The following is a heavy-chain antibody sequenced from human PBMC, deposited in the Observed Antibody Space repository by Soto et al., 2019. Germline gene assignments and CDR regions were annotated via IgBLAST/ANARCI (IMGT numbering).Heavy chain of an antibody. J-gene: IGHJ6*02. CDR1: GGSISSYY. CDR3: ASYGSGSYFGMDV. D-gene: IGHD3-10*01. V-gene: IGHV4-59*01. CDR2: IYYSGST. Sequence: PSETLSLTCTVSGGSISSYYWSWIRQPPGKGLEWIGYIYYSGSTNYNPSLKSRVTISVDTSKNQFSLKLSSVTAADTAVYYCASYGSGSYFGMDVWGQGTTVT.